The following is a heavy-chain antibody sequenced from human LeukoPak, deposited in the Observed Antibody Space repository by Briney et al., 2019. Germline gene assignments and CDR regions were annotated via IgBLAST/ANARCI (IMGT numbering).Heavy chain of an antibody. CDR2: INYSGST. CDR1: GGSLSSSSYY. Sequence: PSETLSLTCTVSGGSLSSSSYYWGWFRQPPGTGLEWLGSINYSGSTYYNPSLKSRITISVAASKHQFSLKLSSVTAADTAVYFCASPNGTVGAYSAFDIWGQGTMVTVSS. V-gene: IGHV4-39*01. CDR3: ASPNGTVGAYSAFDI. D-gene: IGHD1-26*01. J-gene: IGHJ3*02.